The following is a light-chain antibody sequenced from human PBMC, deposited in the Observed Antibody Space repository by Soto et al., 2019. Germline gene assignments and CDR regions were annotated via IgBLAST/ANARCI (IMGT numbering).Light chain of an antibody. CDR1: QSVNKAY. CDR2: GAS. Sequence: IVLTQSPCTLLLSPGDRATLSCRAIQSVNKAYLVWYQVKPGQAPRRLIYGASSRATGIPDRFSGRGAGTDFTLTISSLEPEDFAVYYCQQRNSRPSITFGQGTRLEIK. J-gene: IGKJ5*01. CDR3: QQRNSRPSIT. V-gene: IGKV3D-20*02.